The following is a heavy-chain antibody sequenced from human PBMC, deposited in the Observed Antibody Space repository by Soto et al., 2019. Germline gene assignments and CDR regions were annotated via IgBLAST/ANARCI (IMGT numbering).Heavy chain of an antibody. D-gene: IGHD2-21*01. CDR1: GYSLTNYW. CDR2: IYVGDSDT. J-gene: IGHJ4*02. V-gene: IGHV5-51*01. CDR3: AGLVNIFDFDY. Sequence: LGESLKISCKGSGYSLTNYWIGWVRQMPGKGLEWMGIIYVGDSDTRYSPSFQGQVTISADKSISTAYLQWSSLKPSDTAMYYCAGLVNIFDFDYWGQGTLVTVSS.